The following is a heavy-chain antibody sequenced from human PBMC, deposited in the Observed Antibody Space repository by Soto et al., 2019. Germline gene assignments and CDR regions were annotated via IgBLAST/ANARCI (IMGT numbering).Heavy chain of an antibody. J-gene: IGHJ3*02. CDR2: IYWDDDK. CDR1: GFSLSTSGVG. Sequence: QITLKESGPTLVKPTQTLTLTCTFSGFSLSTSGVGVAWIRQPPGKALEWLALIYWDDDKRYSPSLKSRVTITKDTSKNQLVLTMTNMDPVDTATYYCARRRSSPIPGTTLYDTLDIWGQGTMVTVSS. V-gene: IGHV2-5*02. CDR3: ARRRSSPIPGTTLYDTLDI. D-gene: IGHD1-7*01.